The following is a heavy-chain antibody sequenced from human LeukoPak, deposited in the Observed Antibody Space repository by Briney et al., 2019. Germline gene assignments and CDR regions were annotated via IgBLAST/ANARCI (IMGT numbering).Heavy chain of an antibody. CDR1: GGTLSGYA. V-gene: IGHV1-69*04. D-gene: IGHD3-10*01. CDR3: ARVTYYYGSGSPR. Sequence: SVKVSCKASGGTLSGYAISWVRQAQGQGLEWRGRIIPILGIANYAQKFQGRVTITADKSTSTAYMELSSLRSEDTAVYYCARVTYYYGSGSPRWGQGTLVTVSS. CDR2: IIPILGIA. J-gene: IGHJ4*02.